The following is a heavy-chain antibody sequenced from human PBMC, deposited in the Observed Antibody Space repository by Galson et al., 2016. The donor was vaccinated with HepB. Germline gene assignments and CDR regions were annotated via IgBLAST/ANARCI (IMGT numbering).Heavy chain of an antibody. CDR3: ARRFRYTYGPPYGMDV. D-gene: IGHD5-18*01. CDR1: GGSISSSSYY. V-gene: IGHV4-39*01. Sequence: SETLSLTCTVSGGSISSSSYYWGWIRQPPGKGLEWIGSIYYSGSTYYNPSLQSRVTISADTSKNQFSLKMSSVTDADTAVYYCARRFRYTYGPPYGMDVWGQGTTVTVSS. CDR2: IYYSGST. J-gene: IGHJ6*02.